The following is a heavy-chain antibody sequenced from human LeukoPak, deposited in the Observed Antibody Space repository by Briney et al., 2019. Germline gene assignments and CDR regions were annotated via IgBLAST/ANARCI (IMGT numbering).Heavy chain of an antibody. Sequence: SGPTLVNPTQTLTLTCTFSGFSLSTSGMCVSWIRQPPGKALEWLARIDWDDDKYYSTSLKTRFTISKDTSKNQVVLTMTNMDPVDTATYYCARFMTTMIPLDYWGQGTLVTVSS. CDR3: ARFMTTMIPLDY. V-gene: IGHV2-70*11. J-gene: IGHJ4*02. CDR1: GFSLSTSGMC. D-gene: IGHD4-17*01. CDR2: IDWDDDK.